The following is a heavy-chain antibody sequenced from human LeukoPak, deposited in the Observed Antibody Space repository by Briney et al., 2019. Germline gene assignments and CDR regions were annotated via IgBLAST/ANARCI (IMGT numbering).Heavy chain of an antibody. CDR3: ARALPYDFWSGCYHDY. Sequence: GGSLRLSCAASGFTVSSNYMSWVRQAPGKGLEWVSVIYSGGSTYYADSVKGRFTISRDNSKNTLYLQMNSLRAEDTAVYYCARALPYDFWSGCYHDYWGQGTLVTVSS. D-gene: IGHD3-3*01. CDR1: GFTVSSNY. V-gene: IGHV3-66*02. CDR2: IYSGGST. J-gene: IGHJ4*02.